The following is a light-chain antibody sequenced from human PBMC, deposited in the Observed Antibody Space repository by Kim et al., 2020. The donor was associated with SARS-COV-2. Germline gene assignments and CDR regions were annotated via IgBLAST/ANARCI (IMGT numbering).Light chain of an antibody. CDR1: QGISSY. CDR2: AAS. Sequence: DIQLTQSPSFLSASVGDRVTITCRASQGISSYLAWYQQKPGKAPKLLIYAASTLQSGVPSRFSGSGSGTEFTLTISSLQPEDFATYYSRQLNSYCRLSFGGGGKVDIK. J-gene: IGKJ4*01. V-gene: IGKV1-9*01. CDR3: RQLNSYCRLS.